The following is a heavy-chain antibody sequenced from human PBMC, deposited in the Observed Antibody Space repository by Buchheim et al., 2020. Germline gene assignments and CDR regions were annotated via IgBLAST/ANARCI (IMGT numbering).Heavy chain of an antibody. CDR3: ASHFGDYVFGY. J-gene: IGHJ4*02. Sequence: QVQLVESGGGVVQPGRSLRLSCAASGFTFSSYGMHWVRQAPGKGLEWIGEIYHSGSTNYNPSLKSRVTISVDTSKNQFSLKLSSVTAADTAVYYCASHFGDYVFGYWGQGTL. V-gene: IGHV4-4*02. CDR1: GFTFSSYG. D-gene: IGHD4-17*01. CDR2: IYHSGST.